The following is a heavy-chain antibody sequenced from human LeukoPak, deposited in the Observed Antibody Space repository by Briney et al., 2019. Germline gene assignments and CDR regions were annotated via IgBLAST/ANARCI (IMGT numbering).Heavy chain of an antibody. CDR2: MSHSGST. D-gene: IGHD1-26*01. CDR1: GYSISSGYY. V-gene: IGHV4-38-2*02. CDR3: ARDLAGATIFDY. J-gene: IGHJ4*02. Sequence: SETLSLTCTVSGYSISSGYYWGWIRQPPGKGLEYIGSMSHSGSTFFNPSLKSRFTISLDTSKNHFSLKLSSVTAADTAVYYCARDLAGATIFDYWGQGTLVTVSS.